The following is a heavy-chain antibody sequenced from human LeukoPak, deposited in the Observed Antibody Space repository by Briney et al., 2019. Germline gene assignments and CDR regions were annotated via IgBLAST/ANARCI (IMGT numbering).Heavy chain of an antibody. Sequence: GGSLRLSCAASGFTFSSYAMAWVRQAPGKGLEWVSGLSGSGGSTYYADSAKGRFTISRDNPKNTLYLQMNSLRAEDTAVYYCATEKGDSPDYWGQGTLVTVSS. J-gene: IGHJ4*02. D-gene: IGHD2-21*01. CDR2: LSGSGGST. CDR3: ATEKGDSPDY. V-gene: IGHV3-23*01. CDR1: GFTFSSYA.